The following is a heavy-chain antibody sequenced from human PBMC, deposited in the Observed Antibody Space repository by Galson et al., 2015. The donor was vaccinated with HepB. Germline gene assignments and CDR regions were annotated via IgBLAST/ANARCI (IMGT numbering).Heavy chain of an antibody. D-gene: IGHD6-13*01. Sequence: SVKVCCKASGYTFTSYYMHWVRQAPGQGLEWMGIINPSGGSTSYAQKFQGRVTMTRDTSTSTVYMELSSLRSEDTAVYYCARDCFIAAAGMSTYSYGMDVWGQGTTVTVSS. CDR1: GYTFTSYY. CDR3: ARDCFIAAAGMSTYSYGMDV. J-gene: IGHJ6*02. CDR2: INPSGGST. V-gene: IGHV1-46*03.